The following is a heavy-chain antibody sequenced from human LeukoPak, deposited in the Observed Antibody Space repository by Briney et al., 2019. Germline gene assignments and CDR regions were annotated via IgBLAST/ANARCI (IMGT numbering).Heavy chain of an antibody. CDR3: ARVFAEQLAFRYYFDY. CDR2: INPNSGGT. J-gene: IGHJ4*02. D-gene: IGHD6-6*01. V-gene: IGHV1-2*02. CDR1: GYTFTGYY. Sequence: ASVKVSCKASGYTFTGYYMHWVRQAPGQGLEWMGWINPNSGGTNYAQKFQGRVTMTRDTSISTAYMELSRLRSDDTAVYYCARVFAEQLAFRYYFDYWGQGTLVTVSS.